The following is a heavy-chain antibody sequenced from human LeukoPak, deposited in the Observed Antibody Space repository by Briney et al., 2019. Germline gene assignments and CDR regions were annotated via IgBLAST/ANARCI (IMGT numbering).Heavy chain of an antibody. V-gene: IGHV1-69*13. D-gene: IGHD2-15*01. CDR2: IIPIFGTA. CDR1: GGTXSSYA. J-gene: IGHJ4*02. CDR3: ARGPLDCSGGSCYHSFDY. Sequence: ASVKVSCKASGGTXSSYAISGVRQAPGQGLEWMGGIIPIFGTANYAQKFQGRVTITADESTSTAYMELSSLRSEDTAVYYCARGPLDCSGGSCYHSFDYWGQGTLVTVSS.